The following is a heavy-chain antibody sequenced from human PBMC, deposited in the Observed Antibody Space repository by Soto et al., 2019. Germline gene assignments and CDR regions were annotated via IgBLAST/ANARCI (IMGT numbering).Heavy chain of an antibody. J-gene: IGHJ4*02. CDR3: TGDVPGAAGASDY. Sequence: EVQLVESGGGLAKFGGSLRLSCAASGFTFNNAWMNWVRQAPGKGLEWVGRVKSKPDGGTSDYAAPVKGRFTISRDDSNNTLYLQAHGLETEDTGGHYGTGDVPGAAGASDYWGQGALVTVTS. V-gene: IGHV3-15*01. CDR1: GFTFNNAW. CDR2: VKSKPDGGTS. D-gene: IGHD3-10*01.